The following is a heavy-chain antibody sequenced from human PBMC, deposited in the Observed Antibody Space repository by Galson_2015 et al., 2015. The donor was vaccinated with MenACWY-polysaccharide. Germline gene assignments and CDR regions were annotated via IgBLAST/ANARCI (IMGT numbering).Heavy chain of an antibody. CDR2: ISTNGKT. CDR1: DDSINSGNYY. D-gene: IGHD1-26*01. J-gene: IGHJ2*01. CDR3: AREPTYWDSSDWYFDR. V-gene: IGHV4-61*02. Sequence: TLSLTCTVSDDSINSGNYYWNWIRQPAGKGLEYIGRISTNGKTNYNPSLKSRATISVDTSKNQFSLRLNSVTAADTAVYYCAREPTYWDSSDWYFDRWGRGTLVTVSS.